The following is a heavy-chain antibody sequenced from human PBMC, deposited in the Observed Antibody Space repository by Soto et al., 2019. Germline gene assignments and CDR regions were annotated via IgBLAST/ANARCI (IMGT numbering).Heavy chain of an antibody. Sequence: QVQLVQSGAEVKKPGSSVKVSCKASGGTFSSYAISWVRQAPGQGLEWMGGIIPIFGTANYAQKFQGRVTITADKSTTTAYMELSSLRSEATAVYYCARVCVGGGSCQGYYGMDVWGQGTTVTVSS. CDR2: IIPIFGTA. CDR1: GGTFSSYA. J-gene: IGHJ6*02. CDR3: ARVCVGGGSCQGYYGMDV. D-gene: IGHD2-15*01. V-gene: IGHV1-69*06.